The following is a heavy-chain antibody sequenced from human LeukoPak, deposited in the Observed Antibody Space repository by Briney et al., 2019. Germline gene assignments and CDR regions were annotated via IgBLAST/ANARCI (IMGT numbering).Heavy chain of an antibody. J-gene: IGHJ1*01. CDR2: ISNTGGST. V-gene: IGHV3-23*01. D-gene: IGHD2-15*01. CDR3: AQQVGYCSGGSCYFPY. Sequence: GGSLRLSCAASGFSFNTYAMSWVRQAPGKGLEWVSAISNTGGSTYYADSVKGRFTISRDKSKNTLSLQMNSLRAEDTAVNYCAQQVGYCSGGSCYFPYWGQGTLVTVSS. CDR1: GFSFNTYA.